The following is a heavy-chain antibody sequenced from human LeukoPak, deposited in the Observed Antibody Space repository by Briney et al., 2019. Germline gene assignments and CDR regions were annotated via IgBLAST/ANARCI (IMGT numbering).Heavy chain of an antibody. CDR2: ISSSSSYI. CDR3: ARASSGSYLHFDY. Sequence: PGGSLRLSCAASGFTFSSYSMNWVRQAPGKGLEWVSSISSSSSYIYYADSVKGRFTISRDNAKNSLYLQMNSLRAEDTAVYYCARASSGSYLHFDYWGQGTLVTVSS. V-gene: IGHV3-21*01. J-gene: IGHJ4*02. CDR1: GFTFSSYS. D-gene: IGHD1-26*01.